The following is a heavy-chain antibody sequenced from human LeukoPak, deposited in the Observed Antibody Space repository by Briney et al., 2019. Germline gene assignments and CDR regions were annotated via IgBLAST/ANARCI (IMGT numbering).Heavy chain of an antibody. D-gene: IGHD3-22*01. V-gene: IGHV4-34*01. Sequence: SETLSLTCAVYGGSFSGYYWSWIRQPPGKGLEWIGEINHSGSTNYNPSLKSRVTISVDTSKNQFSLKLSSVTAADTAVYYCAGSVYDSSGYYYAYLDYWGQGTLITVSS. CDR1: GGSFSGYY. J-gene: IGHJ4*02. CDR3: AGSVYDSSGYYYAYLDY. CDR2: INHSGST.